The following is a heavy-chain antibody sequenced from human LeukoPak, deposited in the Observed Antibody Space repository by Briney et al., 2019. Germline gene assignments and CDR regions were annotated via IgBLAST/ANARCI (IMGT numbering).Heavy chain of an antibody. D-gene: IGHD4-17*01. CDR3: ARSGTVTTWNY. Sequence: SQTLSLTCTVSGGSISSGGYYWSWIRQHPGKGLEWIGYIYYSGTTYYNPSLKSRVSISLDTSKNQFSLNLSSVTAADTAIYYCARSGTVTTWNYWGQGTLVTVSS. CDR1: GGSISSGGYY. V-gene: IGHV4-31*03. J-gene: IGHJ4*02. CDR2: IYYSGTT.